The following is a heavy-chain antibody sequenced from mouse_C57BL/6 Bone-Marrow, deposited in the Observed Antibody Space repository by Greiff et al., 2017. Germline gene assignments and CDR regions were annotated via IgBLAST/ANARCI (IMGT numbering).Heavy chain of an antibody. V-gene: IGHV1-74*01. D-gene: IGHD1-1*02. CDR3: ARFGNCFDY. Sequence: QVQPQQPGAELVKPGASVKVSCKASGYTFTSYWMHWVKQRPGQGLEWIGRIDPSDSDTNYNPKFKDKATLTVDKSSSTAYMQLSSLTSEEAAVYYCARFGNCFDYWGQGTTLTVSS. CDR2: IDPSDSDT. J-gene: IGHJ2*01. CDR1: GYTFTSYW.